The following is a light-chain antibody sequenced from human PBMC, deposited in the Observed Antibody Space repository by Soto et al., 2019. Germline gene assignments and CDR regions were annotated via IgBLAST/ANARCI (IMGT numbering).Light chain of an antibody. J-gene: IGKJ4*01. V-gene: IGKV1-5*01. CDR2: DAS. Sequence: DIHMTQSPSTPSASLRDIVTITPRAIQSISSWLAWYQQKPGKAPKLLIYDASSLESGVPSRFSGSGSGTEFTLTISSLQPDDFATYYCQQYNSYSPALTFGGGTKVDIK. CDR1: QSISSW. CDR3: QQYNSYSPALT.